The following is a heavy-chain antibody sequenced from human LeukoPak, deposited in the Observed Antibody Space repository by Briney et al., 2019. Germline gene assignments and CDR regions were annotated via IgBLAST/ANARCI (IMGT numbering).Heavy chain of an antibody. D-gene: IGHD5-12*01. CDR3: ARDIVATIRNFDS. CDR2: IKHDGSLK. J-gene: IGHJ4*02. Sequence: PGGSLRLSCAASGFTFSSYWMGWVRQAPGKGLEWVANIKHDGSLKYYVDSVKGRFTISRDNAKNSLYPQMNSLRADDTAVYYCARDIVATIRNFDSWGQGTLVTVSS. CDR1: GFTFSSYW. V-gene: IGHV3-7*01.